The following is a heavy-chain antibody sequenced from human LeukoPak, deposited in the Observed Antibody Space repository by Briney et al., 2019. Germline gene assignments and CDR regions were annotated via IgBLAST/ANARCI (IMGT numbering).Heavy chain of an antibody. D-gene: IGHD3-22*01. CDR3: ARLHYDSSGYYTGLFDY. J-gene: IGHJ4*02. Sequence: GGSLRLSCAASGFTFSSYWMSWVRQAPGKGLEWVANIKQDGSEKYYVDSAKGRFTISRDNAKNSLYLQMNSLRAEDTAVYYCARLHYDSSGYYTGLFDYWGQGTLVTVSS. CDR1: GFTFSSYW. V-gene: IGHV3-7*01. CDR2: IKQDGSEK.